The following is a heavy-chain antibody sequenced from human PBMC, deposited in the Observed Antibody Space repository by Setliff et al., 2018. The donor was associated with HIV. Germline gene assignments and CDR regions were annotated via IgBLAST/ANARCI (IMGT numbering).Heavy chain of an antibody. V-gene: IGHV4-31*03. D-gene: IGHD5-18*01. CDR3: AREGKTAMVTKYFDY. Sequence: SETLSLTCTVSGGSVNSATYYWCWIRQHPGKGLEWIGYIDYSGSAFYNPSLKSRITISVDTSKNQFSLRMKSVTAADTAMYYCAREGKTAMVTKYFDYWGQGTMVTVSS. CDR2: IDYSGSA. J-gene: IGHJ4*02. CDR1: GGSVNSATYY.